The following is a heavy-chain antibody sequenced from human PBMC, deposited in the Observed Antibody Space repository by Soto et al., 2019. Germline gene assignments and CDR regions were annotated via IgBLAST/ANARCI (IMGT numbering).Heavy chain of an antibody. CDR3: AKVLQASDYIWGSYPRSLEYYFDY. Sequence: GGSLRLSCAASGFTFSSYAMSWVRQAPGKGLEWVSAISGSGGSTYYADSVKGRFTISRDNSKNTLYLQMNSLRAEDTAVYYCAKVLQASDYIWGSYPRSLEYYFDYWGQGTLVTVSS. D-gene: IGHD3-16*02. CDR2: ISGSGGST. CDR1: GFTFSSYA. J-gene: IGHJ4*02. V-gene: IGHV3-23*01.